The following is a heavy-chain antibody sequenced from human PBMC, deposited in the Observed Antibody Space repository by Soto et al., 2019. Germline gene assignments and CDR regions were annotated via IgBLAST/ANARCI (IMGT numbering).Heavy chain of an antibody. CDR2: INPNSGGT. Sequence: ASVKVSCKASGYTFTGYYMHWVRQAPGQGLEWMGWINPNSGGTNYAQKFQGWVTMTRDTSISTAYMELSRLRSDDTAVYYCARGALGGSGSYLAWWFDPWGQGTLVTVSS. V-gene: IGHV1-2*04. D-gene: IGHD3-10*01. J-gene: IGHJ5*02. CDR1: GYTFTGYY. CDR3: ARGALGGSGSYLAWWFDP.